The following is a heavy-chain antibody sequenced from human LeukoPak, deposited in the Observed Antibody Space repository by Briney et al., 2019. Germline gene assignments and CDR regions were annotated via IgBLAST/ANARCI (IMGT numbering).Heavy chain of an antibody. CDR1: GGSFSGYY. CDR2: INHSGST. J-gene: IGHJ2*01. D-gene: IGHD2-2*01. Sequence: SETLSLTCAVYGGSFSGYYWSWIRQPPGKGLEWIGEINHSGSTNYNPSLKSRVTISVDTSKNQFSLKLSSVSAADTAVYYCARERTLGYCSSTSCYSNWYFDLWGRGTLVTVSS. CDR3: ARERTLGYCSSTSCYSNWYFDL. V-gene: IGHV4-34*01.